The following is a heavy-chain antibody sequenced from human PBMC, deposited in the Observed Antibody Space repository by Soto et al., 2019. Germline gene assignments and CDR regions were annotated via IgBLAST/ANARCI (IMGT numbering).Heavy chain of an antibody. Sequence: ASVKVSCKASGGTFSSYAISWVRQAPGQGLEWMGGIIPIFGTANYAQKFQGRVTITADESTSTAYMELSSLRSEDTAVYYCARVQYYYDSSGYYGGNWLDPWGQGTLVTVSS. CDR3: ARVQYYYDSSGYYGGNWLDP. V-gene: IGHV1-69*13. CDR2: IIPIFGTA. D-gene: IGHD3-22*01. CDR1: GGTFSSYA. J-gene: IGHJ5*02.